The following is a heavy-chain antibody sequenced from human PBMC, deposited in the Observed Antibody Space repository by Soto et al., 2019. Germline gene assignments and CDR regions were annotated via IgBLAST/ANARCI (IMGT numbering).Heavy chain of an antibody. J-gene: IGHJ6*03. CDR1: GGSISSYY. CDR2: IYYSGST. Sequence: SETLSLTCTVSGGSISSYYWSWIRQPPGKGLEWIGYIYYSGSTNYNPSLKGRVTISVDTSKNQFSLKLSSVTAADTAVYYCAREYSSSSYYYYYMDVWGKGTTVTVSS. D-gene: IGHD6-6*01. CDR3: AREYSSSSYYYYYMDV. V-gene: IGHV4-59*01.